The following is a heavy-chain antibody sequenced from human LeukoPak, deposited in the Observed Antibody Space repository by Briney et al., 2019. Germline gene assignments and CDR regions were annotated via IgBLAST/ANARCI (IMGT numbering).Heavy chain of an antibody. D-gene: IGHD2-2*01. CDR1: GYTFTSYD. CDR3: ARARLPYCSSTSCYYYYYYMDV. CDR2: MNPNSGNT. J-gene: IGHJ6*03. Sequence: ASVKVSCKASGYTFTSYDINWVRQATGQGLEWMGWMNPNSGNTGYAQKFQGRVTITRNTSISTAYMELSSLRSEDTAVYYCARARLPYCSSTSCYYYYYYMDVWGKGTTVTVSS. V-gene: IGHV1-8*03.